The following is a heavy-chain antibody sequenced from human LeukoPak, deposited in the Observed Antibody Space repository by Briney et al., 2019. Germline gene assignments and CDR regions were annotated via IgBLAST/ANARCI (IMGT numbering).Heavy chain of an antibody. Sequence: PSETLSLTCTVSGDSISSYYWSWIRQPPGKGLEWIGYIYYSRSTNYNPSLKSRVTILEDTSKNQFSLKLSSVTAADTAVYYCARSRDYYYYMDVWGKGTTVTVSS. CDR2: IYYSRST. CDR1: GDSISSYY. J-gene: IGHJ6*03. V-gene: IGHV4-59*01. CDR3: ARSRDYYYYMDV.